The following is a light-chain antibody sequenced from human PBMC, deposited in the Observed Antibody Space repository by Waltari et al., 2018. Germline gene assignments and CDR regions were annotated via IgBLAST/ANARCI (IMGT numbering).Light chain of an antibody. CDR1: QVIGNA. Sequence: DIQMTQSPPPLSASVGDRVTITCRASQVIGNALAWYQQKPGKAPKLLFYAASRLESGVPSRFSGSGSGTDYTLTISSLQPEDFATYYCQQYYSIALNFGGGTKVEIK. J-gene: IGKJ4*01. V-gene: IGKV1-NL1*01. CDR3: QQYYSIALN. CDR2: AAS.